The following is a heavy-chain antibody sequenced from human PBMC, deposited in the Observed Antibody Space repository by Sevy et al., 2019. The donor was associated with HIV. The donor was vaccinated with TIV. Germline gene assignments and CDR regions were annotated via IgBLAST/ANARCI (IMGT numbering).Heavy chain of an antibody. CDR3: ARLPQWLGPSFDS. CDR1: GASMRSSHY. D-gene: IGHD6-19*01. Sequence: SETLSLTCTVSGASMRSSHYWGWIRQPRGKGLEWIALVYNGGTTYYNPSLKTRVTISVDTSKNQFSLKLASLTAADTAVYYSARLPQWLGPSFDSWGQGTLVTVSS. J-gene: IGHJ4*02. V-gene: IGHV4-39*01. CDR2: VYNGGTT.